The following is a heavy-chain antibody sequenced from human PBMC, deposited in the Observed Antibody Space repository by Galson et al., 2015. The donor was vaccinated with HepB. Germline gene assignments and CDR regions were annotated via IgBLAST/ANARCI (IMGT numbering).Heavy chain of an antibody. J-gene: IGHJ4*02. Sequence: SLRLSCAASGFTFSNYAMSWVRQAPGKGLEWVATISGSGGSTYYADSVKGRFTISRDNSKNTLFLQMNSLRADDTAVYYCAKRGGNGSSSAFDYWGQGTLVTVSS. CDR3: AKRGGNGSSSAFDY. V-gene: IGHV3-23*01. D-gene: IGHD1-26*01. CDR1: GFTFSNYA. CDR2: ISGSGGST.